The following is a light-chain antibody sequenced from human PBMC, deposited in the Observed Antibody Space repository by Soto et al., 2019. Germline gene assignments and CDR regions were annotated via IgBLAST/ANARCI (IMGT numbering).Light chain of an antibody. CDR2: KAS. CDR1: QSISNW. Sequence: DIQMTQSPSTLSASVGDRVIITCRASQSISNWLAWYQQKPGKAPKLLIYKASTLESGVASRFTGSGSGTDFTLTISSLQPDDFATYFCQQYDTYWTFGQGTKVEIK. V-gene: IGKV1-5*03. J-gene: IGKJ1*01. CDR3: QQYDTYWT.